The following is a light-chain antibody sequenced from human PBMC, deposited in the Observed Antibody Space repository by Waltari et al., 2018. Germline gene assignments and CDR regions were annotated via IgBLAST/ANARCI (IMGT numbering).Light chain of an antibody. CDR3: ATWDDSLNAWV. CDR2: TDN. CDR1: YSNIGRNA. J-gene: IGLJ3*02. Sequence: QSMLTQPPSASGTPGQRVTLSCSGNYSNIGRNAVNWYQQLPETAPKLLTYTDNQRPSGVPDRFSGSKSGTSASLAISGLQSEDEADYHCATWDDSLNAWVFGGGTKVTVL. V-gene: IGLV1-44*01.